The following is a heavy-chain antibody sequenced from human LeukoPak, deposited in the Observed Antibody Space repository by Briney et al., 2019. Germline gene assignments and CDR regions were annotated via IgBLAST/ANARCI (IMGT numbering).Heavy chain of an antibody. Sequence: SETLSLTCTVSGGSLSSYYWSWIRQPPGKGLEWIGYIYYSGSTNYNPSLKSRVTISVDTSKNQFSLKLSSATAADTAVYYCAREAREPDGDSSGYFDYWGQGTLVTVSS. D-gene: IGHD3-22*01. CDR2: IYYSGST. CDR1: GGSLSSYY. V-gene: IGHV4-59*01. J-gene: IGHJ4*02. CDR3: AREAREPDGDSSGYFDY.